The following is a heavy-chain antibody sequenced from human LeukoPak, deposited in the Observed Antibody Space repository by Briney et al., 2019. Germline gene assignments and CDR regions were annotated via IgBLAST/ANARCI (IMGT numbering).Heavy chain of an antibody. V-gene: IGHV1-18*01. CDR3: GCGYSYGLIDY. CDR1: GFTFTSYG. D-gene: IGHD5-18*01. Sequence: ASVKVSCKASGFTFTSYGISWVRQAPGQGLEWMGWISAYNGNTNYAQKLQGRVTMTTDTSTSTAYMELRSLRSDDTAVYYCGCGYSYGLIDYWGQGTLVTVSS. J-gene: IGHJ4*02. CDR2: ISAYNGNT.